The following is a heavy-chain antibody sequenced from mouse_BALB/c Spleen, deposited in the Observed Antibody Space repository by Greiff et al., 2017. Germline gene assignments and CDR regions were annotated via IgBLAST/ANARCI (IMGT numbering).Heavy chain of an antibody. V-gene: IGHV1-31*01. CDR1: GYSFTGYY. CDR3: ASGVDLNSYYFDY. Sequence: VHVKQSGPELVKPGASVKISCKASGYSFTGYYMHWVKQSHVKSLEWIGRINPYNGATSYNQNFKDKASLTVDKSSSTAYMELHSLTSEDSAVYYCASGVDLNSYYFDYWGQGTTLTVSS. J-gene: IGHJ2*01. CDR2: INPYNGAT.